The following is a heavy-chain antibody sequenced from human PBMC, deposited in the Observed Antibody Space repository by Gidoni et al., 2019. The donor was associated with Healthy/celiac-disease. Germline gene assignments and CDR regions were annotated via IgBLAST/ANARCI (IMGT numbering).Heavy chain of an antibody. CDR3: ARLQRGVVPAAFFDY. CDR2: IYPGDSDT. Sequence: EVQLVQSGAEVKKPGESLKISCKGPGYSFTSYWIGWVRQMPGKGLEWMGIIYPGDSDTRYSPSFQGQVTISADKSISTAYLQWSSLKASDTAMYYCARLQRGVVPAAFFDYWGQGTLVTVSS. V-gene: IGHV5-51*03. D-gene: IGHD2-2*01. J-gene: IGHJ4*02. CDR1: GYSFTSYW.